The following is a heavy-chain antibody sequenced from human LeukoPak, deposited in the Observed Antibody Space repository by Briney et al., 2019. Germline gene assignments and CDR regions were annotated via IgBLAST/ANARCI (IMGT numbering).Heavy chain of an antibody. CDR2: ISYSGNT. CDR1: GGSISSYY. J-gene: IGHJ4*02. V-gene: IGHV4-59*01. CDR3: ASLRADNGVYYFDY. D-gene: IGHD6-13*01. Sequence: SETLSLTCTVSGGSISSYYWSWIRQPPGKGLEWIGYISYSGNTNYSPSLKSRATISVDTSKNQFSLKLSSVTAADTAVYYCASLRADNGVYYFDYWGQGTLVTVSS.